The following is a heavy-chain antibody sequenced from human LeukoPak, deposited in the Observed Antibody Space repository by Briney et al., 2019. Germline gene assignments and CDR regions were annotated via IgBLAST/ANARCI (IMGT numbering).Heavy chain of an antibody. V-gene: IGHV3-53*01. Sequence: GGSLRLSCVASGFTVSSTYMSWVRQAPGKGLEWVSVIHNNGNAYYADSVKGRFTFSRDNSKNTLYLQMNSLRAEDTAMYYCAALARDYWGQGTLVIVSS. CDR1: GFTVSSTY. CDR3: AALARDY. CDR2: IHNNGNA. J-gene: IGHJ4*02.